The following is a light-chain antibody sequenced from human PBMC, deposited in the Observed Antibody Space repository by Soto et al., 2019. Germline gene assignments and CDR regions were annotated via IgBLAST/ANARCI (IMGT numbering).Light chain of an antibody. V-gene: IGKV1D-12*01. J-gene: IGKJ5*01. CDR2: AAS. CDR1: QSISNY. Sequence: DIQMTQSPSSVSASVGDRVTITCRASQSISNYLAWYQHKPGKAPKLLIYAASALQSGVPLRFSGSGSGTDFTLTISILQPEDFATYFCQQAHIVPFTFGQGTRLEIK. CDR3: QQAHIVPFT.